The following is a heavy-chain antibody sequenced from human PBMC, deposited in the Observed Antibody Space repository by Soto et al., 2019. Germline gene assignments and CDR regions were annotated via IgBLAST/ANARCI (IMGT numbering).Heavy chain of an antibody. CDR2: ISAYNGNT. D-gene: IGHD2-15*01. CDR3: ARGYSYCSGGSCFHYYYYMDV. Sequence: QVPLVQSGAEVKKPGASVKVSCKASGYTFTSYGISWVRQAPGQGLEWMGWISAYNGNTNYAQKLQGRVTMTTDTSTSTAYMELRSLRSDDTAVYYCARGYSYCSGGSCFHYYYYMDVWGKGTTVTVSS. CDR1: GYTFTSYG. J-gene: IGHJ6*03. V-gene: IGHV1-18*01.